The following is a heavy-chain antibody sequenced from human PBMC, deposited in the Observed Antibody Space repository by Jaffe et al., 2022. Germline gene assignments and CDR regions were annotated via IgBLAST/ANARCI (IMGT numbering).Heavy chain of an antibody. D-gene: IGHD5-12*01. CDR2: ISGSGGNT. CDR3: AKDIVATIGHWYFDL. CDR1: GFTFSSYA. Sequence: EVQLLESGGGLVQPGGSLRLSCAASGFTFSSYAMSWVRQAPEKGLEWVSSISGSGGNTFYADSVKGRFSISRDNSKNTLFLQMNTLRADDTAVYYCAKDIVATIGHWYFDLWGRGALVTVSS. J-gene: IGHJ2*01. V-gene: IGHV3-23*01.